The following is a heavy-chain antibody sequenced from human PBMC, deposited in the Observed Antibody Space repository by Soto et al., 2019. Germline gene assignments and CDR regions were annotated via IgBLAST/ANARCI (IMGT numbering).Heavy chain of an antibody. CDR3: ARILDWTGTTLDSGTFGSGMDV. V-gene: IGHV5-10-1*01. Sequence: PGESLKISCKGSGYSFTSYWISWVRQMPGKGLEWMGRIDPSDSYTNYSPSFQGHVTISADKSISTAYLQWSSLKAPDTAMYYCARILDWTGTTLDSGTFGSGMDVWGQGTTVTVSS. CDR2: IDPSDSYT. J-gene: IGHJ6*02. D-gene: IGHD1-7*01. CDR1: GYSFTSYW.